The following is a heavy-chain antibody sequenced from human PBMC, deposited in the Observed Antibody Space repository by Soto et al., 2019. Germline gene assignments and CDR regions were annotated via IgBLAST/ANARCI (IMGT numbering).Heavy chain of an antibody. J-gene: IGHJ3*02. Sequence: VGSLRLSCAASGFTFSSYAMHWVRQAPGKGLEWVAVISYDGSNKYYADSVKGRFTISRDNSKNTLYLQMNSLRAEDTAVYYCARSGLVVAGTNDAFDIWGQGTMVTVSS. CDR2: ISYDGSNK. V-gene: IGHV3-30-3*01. CDR1: GFTFSSYA. CDR3: ARSGLVVAGTNDAFDI. D-gene: IGHD2-15*01.